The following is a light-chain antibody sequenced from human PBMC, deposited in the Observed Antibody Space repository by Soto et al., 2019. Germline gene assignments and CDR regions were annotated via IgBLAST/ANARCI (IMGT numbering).Light chain of an antibody. CDR3: QQSYSAPYT. Sequence: DIQMTQSPSSLSASVGDRVTVTCRASQSISIYVNWYQQKSGKAPKFLIYAASSLQSGVPSRFSGSGSGTDFTLTISSLQPEDFATYYCQQSYSAPYTFGQGTKLEI. CDR1: QSISIY. V-gene: IGKV1-39*01. J-gene: IGKJ2*01. CDR2: AAS.